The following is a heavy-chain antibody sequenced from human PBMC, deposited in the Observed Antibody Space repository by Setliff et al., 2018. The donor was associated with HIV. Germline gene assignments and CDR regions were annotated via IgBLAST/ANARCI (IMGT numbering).Heavy chain of an antibody. CDR2: ISSSSSYI. J-gene: IGHJ6*02. Sequence: KPSETLSLSCAASGFTVSTNYMNWVRQAPGKGLEWVSSISSSSSYIYYADSLKGRFTLSRDNAKDSLYLQKNSLRPEDTAVYYCARDCRVGWVFTYGMDVWGQGTLVTVSS. CDR3: ARDCRVGWVFTYGMDV. D-gene: IGHD6-13*01. CDR1: GFTVSTNY. V-gene: IGHV3-21*04.